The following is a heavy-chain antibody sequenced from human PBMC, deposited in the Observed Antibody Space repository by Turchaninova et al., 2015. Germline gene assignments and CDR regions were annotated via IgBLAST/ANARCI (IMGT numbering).Heavy chain of an antibody. CDR1: GYTFHSYT. J-gene: IGHJ3*02. CDR3: ARGRSSGWFYAFDI. V-gene: IGHV1-18*01. CDR2: IGPYKGKA. D-gene: IGHD6-19*01. Sequence: QGQLVQSGGEVKKPGASVKVSCKASGYTFHSYTISWVRPGTGQGLEWMGWIGPYKGKANYTQKLQGRVTMTTDTSTSTAYMELRSLRSDDTAVYYCARGRSSGWFYAFDIWGQGTMVTVSS.